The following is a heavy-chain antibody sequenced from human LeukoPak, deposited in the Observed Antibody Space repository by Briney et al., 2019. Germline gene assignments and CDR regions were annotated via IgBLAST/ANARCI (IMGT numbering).Heavy chain of an antibody. V-gene: IGHV4-31*03. CDR1: GGSISSGGYY. D-gene: IGHD1-26*01. CDR3: ARGPSMGARGYAFDI. CDR2: IYYSGST. J-gene: IGHJ3*02. Sequence: SQTLSLTCTVSGGSISSGGYYWSWIRQHPGKGLEWIGYIYYSGSTYYNPSLKSRVTISVDTSKNQFSLKLSSVTAADTAVYYCARGPSMGARGYAFDIWGQGTMVTVSS.